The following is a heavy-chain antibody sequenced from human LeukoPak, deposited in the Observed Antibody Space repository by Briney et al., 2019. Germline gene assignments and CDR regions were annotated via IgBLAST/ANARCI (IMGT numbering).Heavy chain of an antibody. CDR1: GFTFSSYS. CDR3: ARVATGTTDY. Sequence: GGSLRLSCAAPGFTFSSYSMNWVRQAPGKGLEWVSYISSSSSTIYYADSVKGRFTISRDNAKNSLYLQMNSLRAEDTAVYYCARVATGTTDYWGQGTLVTVSS. D-gene: IGHD1-7*01. V-gene: IGHV3-48*01. J-gene: IGHJ4*02. CDR2: ISSSSSTI.